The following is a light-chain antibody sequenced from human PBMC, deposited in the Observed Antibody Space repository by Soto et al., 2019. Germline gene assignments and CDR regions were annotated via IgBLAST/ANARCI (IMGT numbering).Light chain of an antibody. V-gene: IGKV2-28*01. CDR2: FGS. Sequence: DIAMTQSPFSLPVTPGEPASISCRSSRSLYSGGYTYLDWYLQKPGQPPQLLISFGSNRASGVPDRFSGSGSGTDFTLEINRVEAEDLGVYYCMQTLQTPLTFGGGTKVEI. CDR1: RSLYSGGYTY. CDR3: MQTLQTPLT. J-gene: IGKJ4*01.